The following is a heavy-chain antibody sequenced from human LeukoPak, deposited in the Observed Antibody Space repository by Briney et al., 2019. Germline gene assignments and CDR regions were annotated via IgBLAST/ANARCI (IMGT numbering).Heavy chain of an antibody. J-gene: IGHJ6*04. D-gene: IGHD2-8*01. CDR2: IYHSGST. CDR3: ARDHRDIVLEVGV. Sequence: SQTLSLTCTVSGGSISSGGYYWSWIRQPPGKGLEWIGYIYHSGSTYYNPSLKSRVTISVDRSKNQFSLKLSSVTAADTAVYYCARDHRDIVLEVGVWGKGTTVTVSS. CDR1: GGSISSGGYY. V-gene: IGHV4-30-2*01.